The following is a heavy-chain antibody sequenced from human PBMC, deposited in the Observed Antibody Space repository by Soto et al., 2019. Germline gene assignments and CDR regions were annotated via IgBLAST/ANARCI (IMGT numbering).Heavy chain of an antibody. J-gene: IGHJ4*02. CDR3: ASRRCSSASCGPGLFDS. CDR2: ISNSVSNT. Sequence: EVQLLESGGGLVQPGGSLRLSCAASGFTFSSYVMSWVRQAPGKGLEWVSGISNSVSNTYYADSVKGRFTISRDNSKSTLYLQRNSLRVEDTAVYYCASRRCSSASCGPGLFDSWGQGTLVTVSS. CDR1: GFTFSSYV. V-gene: IGHV3-23*01. D-gene: IGHD2-2*01.